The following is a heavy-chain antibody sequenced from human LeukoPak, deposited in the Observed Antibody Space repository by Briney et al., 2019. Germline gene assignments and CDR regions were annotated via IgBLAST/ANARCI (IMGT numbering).Heavy chain of an antibody. Sequence: PGGSLRLSCAASGFTFSSYAMHWVRQAPGKGLEWVAVISYDGSNKYYADSVKGRLTISRDNSKNTLYLQMNSLRAEDTAVYYCARDGGVPAAMTAGRGYFDYWGQGTLVTVSS. CDR2: ISYDGSNK. CDR3: ARDGGVPAAMTAGRGYFDY. V-gene: IGHV3-30*04. J-gene: IGHJ4*02. D-gene: IGHD2-2*01. CDR1: GFTFSSYA.